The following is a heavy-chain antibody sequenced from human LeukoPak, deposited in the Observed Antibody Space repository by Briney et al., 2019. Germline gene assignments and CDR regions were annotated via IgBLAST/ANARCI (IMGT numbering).Heavy chain of an antibody. CDR3: ARDGRQRITMDTGALDI. D-gene: IGHD3-10*01. CDR1: GGSISGYY. J-gene: IGHJ3*02. V-gene: IGHV4-4*07. Sequence: PWETLSLTCTVSGGSISGYYWSWIRQSAGKGLEWLGRVYPSGSTNYNPSLKSRVTISMDTSTNQFSLKLTSVTAADTAVYYCARDGRQRITMDTGALDIWGQGTMVTVSS. CDR2: VYPSGST.